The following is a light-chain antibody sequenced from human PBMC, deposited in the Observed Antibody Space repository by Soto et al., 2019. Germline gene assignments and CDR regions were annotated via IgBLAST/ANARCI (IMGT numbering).Light chain of an antibody. J-gene: IGKJ1*01. CDR1: QSVSSN. Sequence: EMVNMQRPETRCVGPGGRSRWSPSDSQSVSSNLAWYQKKPGQAPRLLLYGASTRATGIPARFTGSGSGTELTLTFSSLQSEASELYYRQLYNEWPSRTCGQGTKVDIK. CDR3: QLYNEWPSRT. CDR2: GAS. V-gene: IGKV3-15*01.